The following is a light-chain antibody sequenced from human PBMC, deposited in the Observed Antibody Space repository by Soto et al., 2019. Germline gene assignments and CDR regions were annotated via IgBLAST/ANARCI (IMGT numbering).Light chain of an antibody. Sequence: DIVLTQSPGTLSLSPGERATLSCRASQSVSSSLAWYQQKPGLAPTLLIFDASGRASGVPDRFIGGGSGTDFTLTIRRLEPEDFALYFCQQYAGSPITFGQGTRLEIK. J-gene: IGKJ5*01. CDR1: QSVSSS. CDR2: DAS. CDR3: QQYAGSPIT. V-gene: IGKV3-20*01.